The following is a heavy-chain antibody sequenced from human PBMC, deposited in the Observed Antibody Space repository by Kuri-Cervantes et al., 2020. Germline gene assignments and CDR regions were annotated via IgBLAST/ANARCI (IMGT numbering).Heavy chain of an antibody. Sequence: GGSLRLSCAASGFTFSIHAVHWVRQAPGKGLEWVTFISHDGNSKYYADSVKGRFTISRHNSKNTLYLQMNSLRAEDTAVYYCARVGLVPGYYDSSGYSFVRDYWGQGTLVTVSS. J-gene: IGHJ4*02. D-gene: IGHD3-22*01. CDR3: ARVGLVPGYYDSSGYSFVRDY. CDR2: ISHDGNSK. CDR1: GFTFSIHA. V-gene: IGHV3-30*14.